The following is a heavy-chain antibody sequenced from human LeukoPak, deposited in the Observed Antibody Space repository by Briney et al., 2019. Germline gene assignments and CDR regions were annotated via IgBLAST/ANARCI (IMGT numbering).Heavy chain of an antibody. CDR3: ARQGGDYADAFDI. Sequence: ASETLSLTCTVSGGSISSYYWSWIRQPPGKGLEWIGYIYYSGSTNYNPSLKSRVTISVDTSKNQFPLKLSSVTAADTAVYYCARQGGDYADAFDIWGQGTMVTVSS. V-gene: IGHV4-59*08. CDR1: GGSISSYY. J-gene: IGHJ3*02. D-gene: IGHD4-17*01. CDR2: IYYSGST.